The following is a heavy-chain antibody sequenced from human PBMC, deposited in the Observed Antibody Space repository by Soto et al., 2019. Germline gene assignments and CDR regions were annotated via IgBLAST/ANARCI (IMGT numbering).Heavy chain of an antibody. CDR2: IYSGDSDT. V-gene: IGHV5-51*01. CDR1: GYTFTRHW. Sequence: PGESLKISCKGSGYTFTRHWIGWVRQMHGRGLEWMGIIYSGDSDTRYSPSFQGQVTISADKSISTAYLQMNSLKTEDTAVYYCTRDVIDIVVVVASRLFDYWGQGTLVTVSS. J-gene: IGHJ4*02. CDR3: TRDVIDIVVVVASRLFDY. D-gene: IGHD2-15*01.